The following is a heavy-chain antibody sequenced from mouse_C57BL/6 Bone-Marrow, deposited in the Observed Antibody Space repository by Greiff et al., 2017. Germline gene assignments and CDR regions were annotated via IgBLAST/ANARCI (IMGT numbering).Heavy chain of an antibody. Sequence: QVQLQQPGTELVKPGASVKLSCKASGYTFTSYWMHWVKQRPGHGLEWIGNLDPSNGATNYTEKFKSKATLTVDTSASTAYMQLSSLTSEDSAVYYCARANGDWGQGTMVTVSA. CDR1: GYTFTSYW. CDR3: ARANGD. V-gene: IGHV1-53*01. J-gene: IGHJ3*01. D-gene: IGHD4-1*01. CDR2: LDPSNGAT.